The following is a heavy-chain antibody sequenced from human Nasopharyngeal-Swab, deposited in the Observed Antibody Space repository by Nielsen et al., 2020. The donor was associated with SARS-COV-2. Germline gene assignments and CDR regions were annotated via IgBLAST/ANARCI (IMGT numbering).Heavy chain of an antibody. D-gene: IGHD2-21*02. CDR3: ARVWATAINY. V-gene: IGHV3-23*01. CDR2: ISNSGSST. Sequence: GGSLRLSCAASGFTFGIDSMSWVSQAPGKGREWVSTISNSGSSTYYADSVKGRFTISRDNSENMLYLQMNSLRADATAVYDCARVWATAINYWAQGTLVTVSS. CDR1: GFTFGIDS. J-gene: IGHJ4*02.